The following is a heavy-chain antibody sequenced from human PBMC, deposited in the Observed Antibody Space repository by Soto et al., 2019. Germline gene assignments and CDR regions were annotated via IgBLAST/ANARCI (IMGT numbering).Heavy chain of an antibody. V-gene: IGHV3-21*01. CDR2: ISKSDYT. D-gene: IGHD2-2*01. J-gene: IGHJ4*02. CDR3: AREDSIIIPAVSDF. Sequence: GGSLRLSCRVSGFAFNNYGINWVRQAPGKGLEWVSSISKSDYTYYSDSVKGRFTISRDNAKNSVSLQMNTLRVEDTAVYYCAREDSIIIPAVSDFWGQGTLVTVSS. CDR1: GFAFNNYG.